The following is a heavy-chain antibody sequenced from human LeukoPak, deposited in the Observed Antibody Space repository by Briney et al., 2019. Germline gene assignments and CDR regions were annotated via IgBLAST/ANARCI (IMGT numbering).Heavy chain of an antibody. V-gene: IGHV3-30*02. Sequence: TGGSLRLSCEASGFSFSTYGMHWVRQAPGKGLEWVALIWFDGSNKHYADSVKGRFTISRDNSKNTLYLQMNSLRAEDTAVYYCAKEPKPRPTVGYFQHWGQGTLVTVSS. CDR2: IWFDGSNK. CDR1: GFSFSTYG. J-gene: IGHJ1*01. CDR3: AKEPKPRPTVGYFQH. D-gene: IGHD1-14*01.